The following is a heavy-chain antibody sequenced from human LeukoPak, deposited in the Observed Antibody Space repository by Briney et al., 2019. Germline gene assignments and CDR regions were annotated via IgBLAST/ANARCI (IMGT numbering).Heavy chain of an antibody. V-gene: IGHV5-10-1*01. CDR2: IDPSDSHT. D-gene: IGHD4-17*01. CDR3: ATVTTIYYYYGMDV. CDR1: GYSFTSYW. J-gene: IGHJ6*02. Sequence: GESLKISCKGSGYSFTSYWVTWVRQMPGKGLEWMGRIDPSDSHTNYSPSFQGHVTISADKSISTAYLQWSSLKASDTAMYYCATVTTIYYYYGMDVWGQRTTVTVSS.